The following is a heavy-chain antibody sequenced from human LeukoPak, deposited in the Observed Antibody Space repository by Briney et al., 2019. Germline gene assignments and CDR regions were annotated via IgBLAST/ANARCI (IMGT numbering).Heavy chain of an antibody. V-gene: IGHV3-7*01. J-gene: IGHJ4*02. Sequence: GGSLRLSCAASGFTFNNYWMNWVRQAPEKGLEWVASIKQDGSEEYYVDSVRGRFTISRGNAKNSLYLQMNSLRAEDTAVYYCARVISGYVDYWGPGTLVTVSS. CDR3: ARVISGYVDY. CDR2: IKQDGSEE. D-gene: IGHD2-15*01. CDR1: GFTFNNYW.